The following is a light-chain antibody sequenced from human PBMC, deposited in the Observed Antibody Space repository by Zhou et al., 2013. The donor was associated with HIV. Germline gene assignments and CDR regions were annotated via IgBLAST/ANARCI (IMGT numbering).Light chain of an antibody. V-gene: IGKV3D-15*01. CDR2: GAS. J-gene: IGKJ2*01. CDR1: QSVSSN. Sequence: EIVMTQSPATLSVSPGERATLSCRASQSVSSNLAWYQQKPGQAPRLLIYGASSRATGIPDRFSGTGSGTDFTLTISGLQPEDFALYYCQQYDTWPSFGQGTKLQIK. CDR3: QQYDTWPS.